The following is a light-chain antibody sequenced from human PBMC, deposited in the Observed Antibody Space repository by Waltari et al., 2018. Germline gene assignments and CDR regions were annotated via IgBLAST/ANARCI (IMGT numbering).Light chain of an antibody. CDR2: EGS. Sequence: IVMTQTPLSLSVTPGQPASISCKSSQNLLHSDGKTYLYWYLQRPGQSPQLLIYEGSNRFSGVQDRFSGSGSGTDFTLKISRVEAEDVGVYYCMQGMHHRTFGQGTKVEIK. CDR3: MQGMHHRT. CDR1: QNLLHSDGKTY. J-gene: IGKJ1*01. V-gene: IGKV2-29*02.